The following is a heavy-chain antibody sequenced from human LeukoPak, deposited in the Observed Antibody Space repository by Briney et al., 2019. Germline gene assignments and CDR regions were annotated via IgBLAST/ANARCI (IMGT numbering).Heavy chain of an antibody. CDR3: ARRNYYYYMDV. V-gene: IGHV4-38-2*01. J-gene: IGHJ6*03. CDR2: IYHSGST. CDR1: GYSISSGYY. Sequence: SETLSLTCAVSGYSISSGYYWGWIRPPPGKGLERIGSIYHSGSTYYNPSLKSRVTISIDTSKNQFSLKVSSVTAADTAVYYCARRNYYYYMDVWGKGTTVTVSS.